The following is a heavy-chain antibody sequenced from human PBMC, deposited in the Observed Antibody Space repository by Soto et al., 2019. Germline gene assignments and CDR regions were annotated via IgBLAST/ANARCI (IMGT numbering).Heavy chain of an antibody. J-gene: IGHJ4*02. D-gene: IGHD5-18*01. CDR3: ARGPGQTAMLNY. CDR1: GYTLTTYD. CDR2: LDPDSDKT. V-gene: IGHV1-8*01. Sequence: QVQLVQSGAEVKKPGASVKVSCKASGYTLTTYDINWVRQATGQGLEWMGWLDPDSDKTGYAQKFQGRVTMTKNTSINTAYMELSSLRSEDTAVYYCARGPGQTAMLNYWGQGTLVTVSS.